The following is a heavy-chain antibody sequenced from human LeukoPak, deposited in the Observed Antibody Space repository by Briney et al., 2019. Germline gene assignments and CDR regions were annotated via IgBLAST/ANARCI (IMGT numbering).Heavy chain of an antibody. CDR3: TRDESRSISCYAQ. Sequence: GGSLRLSCAASGFTLSSYSMSWVRQAPGKGLEWVSSISSSGNYIYYADSVKGRFTVSRDNAKNSVFLQMNSLRAEDTAVYFCTRDESRSISCYAQWGQGTLVTASS. CDR1: GFTLSSYS. D-gene: IGHD2-2*01. J-gene: IGHJ4*02. CDR2: ISSSGNYI. V-gene: IGHV3-21*01.